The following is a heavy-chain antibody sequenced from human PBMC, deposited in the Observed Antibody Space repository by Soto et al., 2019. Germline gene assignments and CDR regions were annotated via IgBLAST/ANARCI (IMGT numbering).Heavy chain of an antibody. J-gene: IGHJ6*02. D-gene: IGHD3-3*01. V-gene: IGHV1-2*04. Sequence: ASVKVSCKASGYTFTGYYMHWVRQAPGQGLEWMGWINPNSGGTNYAQKFQGWVTMTRDTSISTAYMELSRLRSDDTAVYYCARAWRFLDPGRDYYGMDVWGQGTTVTVSS. CDR3: ARAWRFLDPGRDYYGMDV. CDR2: INPNSGGT. CDR1: GYTFTGYY.